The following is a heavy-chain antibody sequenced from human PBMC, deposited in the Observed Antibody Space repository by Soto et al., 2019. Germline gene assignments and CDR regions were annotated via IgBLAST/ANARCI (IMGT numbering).Heavy chain of an antibody. CDR1: GASISSYGYS. CDR3: ARGGGLPDCGGFCPPDY. J-gene: IGHJ4*02. Sequence: QLQLQESGSGLVKPSQTLSLTCAVSGASISSYGYSWSWIRQPPGKALEWIGCIYNSGTTSYDPSLKSRVTISEDRSKNQFSLNLSSVTAADTAVYYCARGGGLPDCGGFCPPDYWGQGTLVTVSS. D-gene: IGHD2-21*01. CDR2: IYNSGTT. V-gene: IGHV4-30-2*01.